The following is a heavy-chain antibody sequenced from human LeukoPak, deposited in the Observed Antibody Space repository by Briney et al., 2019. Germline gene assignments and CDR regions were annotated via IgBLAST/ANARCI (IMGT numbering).Heavy chain of an antibody. V-gene: IGHV3-11*01. CDR1: GFTFSDYY. J-gene: IGHJ4*02. Sequence: PGGSLRLSCAASGFTFSDYYMSWIRQAPGKGLEWVSYISSSGSTIYYADSVKGRFTISRDNSKNTLYLQMNSLRAEDTAVYYCAKTKGYDLLTGYRSDLYFDYWGQGTLVTVSS. CDR2: ISSSGSTI. D-gene: IGHD3-9*01. CDR3: AKTKGYDLLTGYRSDLYFDY.